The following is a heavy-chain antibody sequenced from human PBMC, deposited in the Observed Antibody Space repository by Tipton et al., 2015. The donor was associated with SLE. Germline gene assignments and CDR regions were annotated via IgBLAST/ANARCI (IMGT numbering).Heavy chain of an antibody. D-gene: IGHD3-22*01. J-gene: IGHJ6*03. CDR2: IYHSGST. CDR1: GYSISSGYY. CDR3: ARLMYYSDSRGYFRNYYYYMDV. V-gene: IGHV4-38-2*02. Sequence: TLSLTCTVSGYSISSGYYWGWIRQPPGKGLEWIGSIYHSGSTYYNPSLKSRVSISRDTSKNQFSLKLRSVTAADTAVYYCARLMYYSDSRGYFRNYYYYMDVWGSGTTVTVSS.